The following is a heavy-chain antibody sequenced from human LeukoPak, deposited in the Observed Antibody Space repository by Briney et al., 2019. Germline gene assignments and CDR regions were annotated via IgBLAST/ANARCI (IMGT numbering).Heavy chain of an antibody. Sequence: SQTLSLTCTVSGGSISSGDYYWSWIRQPPGKGLEWIGYIHYSGSTYYNPSLKSRVTISVDTSKNQFSLKLSSVTAADTAVYYCAREDGRNDGYYYYYMDVWGKGTTVTVSS. J-gene: IGHJ6*03. CDR2: IHYSGST. CDR3: AREDGRNDGYYYYYMDV. CDR1: GGSISSGDYY. D-gene: IGHD1-1*01. V-gene: IGHV4-30-4*08.